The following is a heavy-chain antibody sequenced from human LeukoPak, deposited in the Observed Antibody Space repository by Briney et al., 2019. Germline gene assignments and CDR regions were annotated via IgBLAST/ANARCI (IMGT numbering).Heavy chain of an antibody. D-gene: IGHD2-2*01. V-gene: IGHV4-61*02. CDR3: ARDRGYCGTTSCFLED. CDR1: GGSISSGSYY. CDR2: IYTSGST. J-gene: IGHJ4*02. Sequence: SETLSLTCTVSGGSISSGSYYWSWIRQPAGKGLEWIGRIYTSGSTNYNPSLKSRVTISVDTSKNQFSLKLGSVTAADTAVYYCARDRGYCGTTSCFLEDWGQGTLVTVSS.